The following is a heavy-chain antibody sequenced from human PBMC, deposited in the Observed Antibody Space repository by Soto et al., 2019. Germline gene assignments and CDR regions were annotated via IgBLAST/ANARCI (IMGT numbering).Heavy chain of an antibody. J-gene: IGHJ5*02. CDR2: IRSKAYGGTT. Sequence: GGSLRLSCTTSGFTFGDYTMSWFRQAPGKGLEWVGFIRSKAYGGTTEYAASVKGRFTISRDDSKSIAYLQMNSLKTEDTAVYYCTRSRSSTSYPWGQGTLVTVSS. CDR1: GFTFGDYT. CDR3: TRSRSSTSYP. D-gene: IGHD2-2*01. V-gene: IGHV3-49*03.